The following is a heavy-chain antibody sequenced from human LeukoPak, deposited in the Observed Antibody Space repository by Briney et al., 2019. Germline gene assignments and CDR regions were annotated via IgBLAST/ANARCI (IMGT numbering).Heavy chain of an antibody. Sequence: SETLSLTCGVYGGSFSGYYWSLIRQPPGKGLEWIGEINPRGSTNYNPSLKSRVTLSADTSKNQFSLTLNSVTAADTAVYYCARRRLGYYFDYWGQGTLVTVSS. CDR3: ARRRLGYYFDY. CDR2: INPRGST. J-gene: IGHJ4*02. CDR1: GGSFSGYY. D-gene: IGHD5-24*01. V-gene: IGHV4-34*01.